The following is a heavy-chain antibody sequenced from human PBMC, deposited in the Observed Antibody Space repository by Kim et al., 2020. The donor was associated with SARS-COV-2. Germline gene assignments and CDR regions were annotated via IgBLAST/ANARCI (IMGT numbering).Heavy chain of an antibody. Sequence: GGSLRLSCAASGFTFSDYYMSWIRQAPGKGLEWVSYISSSGSTIYYADSVKGRFTISRDNAKNSLYLQMNSLRAEDTAVYYCASSVDIVATVSRGEYYYYYGMDVWGQGTTVTVSS. CDR1: GFTFSDYY. CDR2: ISSSGSTI. CDR3: ASSVDIVATVSRGEYYYYYGMDV. V-gene: IGHV3-11*01. J-gene: IGHJ6*02. D-gene: IGHD5-12*01.